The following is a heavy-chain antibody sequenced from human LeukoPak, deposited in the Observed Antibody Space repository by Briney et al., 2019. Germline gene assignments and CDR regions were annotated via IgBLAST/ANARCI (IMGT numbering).Heavy chain of an antibody. Sequence: PSETLSLTCPVSGGSISSYYWSWIRQPPGKGLEWIGYIYYSGSTNYNPSLKSRVTISVDTSKNQFSLKLSSVTAADTAVYYCARDRGYYDSSGYDYWGQGTLVTVSS. V-gene: IGHV4-59*01. CDR2: IYYSGST. D-gene: IGHD3-22*01. J-gene: IGHJ4*02. CDR1: GGSISSYY. CDR3: ARDRGYYDSSGYDY.